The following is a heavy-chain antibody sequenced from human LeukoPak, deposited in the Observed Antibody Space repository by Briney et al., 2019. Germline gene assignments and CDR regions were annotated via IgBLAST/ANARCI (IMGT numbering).Heavy chain of an antibody. V-gene: IGHV3-30*02. CDR3: AKDGLGGFGDYMDV. J-gene: IGHJ6*03. Sequence: HSGGSLRLSCAASGFTFRSYVMHWVRQAPSKGLEWVAFIRYDGSDKYYADSVKGRFTISRDNSKNTLYLQMNSLRAEDTAIYYCAKDGLGGFGDYMDVWGKGTTVTISS. CDR1: GFTFRSYV. D-gene: IGHD3-10*01. CDR2: IRYDGSDK.